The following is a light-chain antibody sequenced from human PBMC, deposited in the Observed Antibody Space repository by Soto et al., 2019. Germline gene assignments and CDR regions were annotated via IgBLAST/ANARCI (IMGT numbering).Light chain of an antibody. J-gene: IGKJ1*01. CDR3: QQYGSSPPWT. CDR2: GAS. V-gene: IGKV3-20*01. Sequence: EMVLTQSPGTLSLSPGERATRSCRASQSVSSSYLAWYQQKPGQAPRLHIYGASSRATCSPDRFSGSGSGTDFTLTISRLEPEDFAVYYCQQYGSSPPWTFGQGTKVDNK. CDR1: QSVSSSY.